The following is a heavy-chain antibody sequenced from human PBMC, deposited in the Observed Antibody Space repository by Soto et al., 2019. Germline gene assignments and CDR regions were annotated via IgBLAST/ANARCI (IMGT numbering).Heavy chain of an antibody. CDR1: GFTXRHSG. CDR3: ARTIHGDSTGAFDY. V-gene: IGHV3-30*03. D-gene: IGHD2-21*02. CDR2: VSHDGTDQ. J-gene: IGHJ4*02. Sequence: QVQLVESGGGVVQPGRSLKLSCEASGFTXRHSGMHWVRQXPGKGLEWVALVSHDGTDQYYADSVKGRFTISRDNFKNTLYLQMNSLRSEDTAVYYXARTIHGDSTGAFDYWGLGTLVTVSS.